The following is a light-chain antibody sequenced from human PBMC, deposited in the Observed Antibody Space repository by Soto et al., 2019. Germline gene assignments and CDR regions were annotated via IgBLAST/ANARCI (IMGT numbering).Light chain of an antibody. CDR2: KAS. V-gene: IGKV1-5*03. CDR1: QSISSW. CDR3: QQYNGT. Sequence: DIQMTQSPSTLSASVGDRVTITCRASQSISSWLAWYQQKPGKAPKLLIYKASSLESGVPSRFSGSGSGTEFTLTISSLQPDDFATYYCQQYNGTLGQGTKVEIK. J-gene: IGKJ1*01.